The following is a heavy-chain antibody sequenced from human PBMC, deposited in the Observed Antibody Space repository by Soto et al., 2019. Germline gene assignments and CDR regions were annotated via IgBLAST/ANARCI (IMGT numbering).Heavy chain of an antibody. V-gene: IGHV4-59*01. CDR3: ARRYGSAFDF. J-gene: IGHJ3*01. CDR2: TYYSGST. Sequence: SETLSLTCTVSGGSISSYYLSWIRQPPGKGLEWIGFTYYSGSTNYNPSLKSRVTLSVDTSKNQFSLKLSSVTAADTSVYYCARRYGSAFDFWGQGTMVTVS. D-gene: IGHD3-10*01. CDR1: GGSISSYY.